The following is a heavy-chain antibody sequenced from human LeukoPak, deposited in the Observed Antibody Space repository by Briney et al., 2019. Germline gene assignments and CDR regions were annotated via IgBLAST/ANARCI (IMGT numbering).Heavy chain of an antibody. D-gene: IGHD3-9*01. CDR2: IYYSGST. J-gene: IGHJ3*02. CDR1: GGSVSSGSYY. V-gene: IGHV4-61*01. Sequence: SETLSLTCTVSGGSVSSGSYYWSWLRQPPGKGLEWIGYIYYSGSTNYNPSLKSRVTISVDTSKNQFSLKLSSVTAADTAVYYCARESSLYDILTGYSRDAFDIWGQGTMVTVSS. CDR3: ARESSLYDILTGYSRDAFDI.